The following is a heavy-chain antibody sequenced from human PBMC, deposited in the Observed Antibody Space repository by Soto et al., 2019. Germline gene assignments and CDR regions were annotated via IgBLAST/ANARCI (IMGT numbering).Heavy chain of an antibody. CDR2: IRRSGDYT. V-gene: IGHV3-21*01. CDR1: GFSFSTYS. J-gene: IGHJ6*02. D-gene: IGHD1-1*01. Sequence: EVQLVESGGGLVMPGGSLRLSCIASGFSFSTYSMNWVRQAPGKGLEWVSSIRRSGDYTYYADSLKGRFTISRDNAKNSLSLQMISLCAEDTAVYYCARSTTLGGMDVWGQGTTVTVSS. CDR3: ARSTTLGGMDV.